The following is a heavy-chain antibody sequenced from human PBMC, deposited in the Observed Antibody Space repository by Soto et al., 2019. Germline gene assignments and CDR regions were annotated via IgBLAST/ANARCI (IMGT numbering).Heavy chain of an antibody. CDR1: GYTFTCYA. Sequence: ASVKVSCKDSGYTFTCYAMHWVRQAPGQRLEWMGWINAGNGNTKYSQKFQGRVTITRDTSASTAYMELSSLRSEDTAVYYCARSIVVVTAADYWGQGTLVTVSS. J-gene: IGHJ4*02. D-gene: IGHD2-21*02. CDR3: ARSIVVVTAADY. V-gene: IGHV1-3*01. CDR2: INAGNGNT.